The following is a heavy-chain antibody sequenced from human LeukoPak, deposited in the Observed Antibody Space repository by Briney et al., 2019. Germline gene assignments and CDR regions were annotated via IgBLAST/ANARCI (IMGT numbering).Heavy chain of an antibody. D-gene: IGHD3-10*01. CDR3: AKSLSGRNYYYLGMDV. J-gene: IGHJ6*02. Sequence: GGSLRLSCVDSGFTFSSYDLSWVRQAPGKGLEWVSGISGSGGRTDYADSVKGRFTISRDNSKNTLYLQMNSLRAEDTAVYYCAKSLSGRNYYYLGMDVWGQGTTVTVSS. CDR1: GFTFSSYD. CDR2: ISGSGGRT. V-gene: IGHV3-23*01.